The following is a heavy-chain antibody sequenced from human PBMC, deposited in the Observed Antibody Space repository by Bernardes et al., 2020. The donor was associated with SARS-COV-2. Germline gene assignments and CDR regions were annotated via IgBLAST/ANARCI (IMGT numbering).Heavy chain of an antibody. J-gene: IGHJ2*01. D-gene: IGHD3-10*01. V-gene: IGHV1-3*01. CDR1: GYTFTSYA. Sequence: ASVKVSCKASGYTFTSYAMHWVRQAPGQRLEWMGWINAGNGNTKYSQKFQGRVTITRDTSASTAYMELSSLRSEDTAVYYCARAKDYGSGRWWYFDLWGRGTLVTVSS. CDR2: INAGNGNT. CDR3: ARAKDYGSGRWWYFDL.